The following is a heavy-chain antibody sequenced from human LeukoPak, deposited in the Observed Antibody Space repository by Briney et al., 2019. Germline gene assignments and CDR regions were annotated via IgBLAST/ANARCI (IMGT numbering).Heavy chain of an antibody. Sequence: ASVKVSCKTSGGVFSSYDISWLRQAPGQGLEWMGGITPIFGTANYAQKFQGRVTITAVESMSTAYMELSSLRSEDTAVYYCARGWLAETTVVTPYNYWGQGTLVTVSS. V-gene: IGHV1-69*13. CDR2: ITPIFGTA. D-gene: IGHD4-23*01. CDR1: GGVFSSYD. CDR3: ARGWLAETTVVTPYNY. J-gene: IGHJ4*02.